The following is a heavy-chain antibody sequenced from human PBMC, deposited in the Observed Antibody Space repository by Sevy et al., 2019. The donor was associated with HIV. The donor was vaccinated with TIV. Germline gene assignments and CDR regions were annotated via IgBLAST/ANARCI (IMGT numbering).Heavy chain of an antibody. J-gene: IGHJ4*02. Sequence: GGSLRLSCAASGFTFNYYGVHWVRQAPGKGLEWVAFIGFDGSDKNYADSVKGRFTISRDNSQNTMYMQMNSLRPDDTAVYYCAKESGSDWYFDYWGQGTLVTVSS. V-gene: IGHV3-30*02. CDR2: IGFDGSDK. CDR1: GFTFNYYG. CDR3: AKESGSDWYFDY. D-gene: IGHD2-21*01.